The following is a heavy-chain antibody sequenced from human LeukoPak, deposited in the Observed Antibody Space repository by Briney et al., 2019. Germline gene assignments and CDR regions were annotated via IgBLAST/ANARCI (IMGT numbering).Heavy chain of an antibody. J-gene: IGHJ3*02. D-gene: IGHD3-10*01. CDR1: GYSISSGYY. V-gene: IGHV4-38-2*02. Sequence: SETLSLTCTVSGYSISSGYYWGWIRQPPGKGLEWIGSIYHSGSTYYNPSLKSRVTISVDTSKNQFSLKLSSVTAADTALYYCARDLNPGTTLVRGVPDALDIWGQETMVTVSS. CDR3: ARDLNPGTTLVRGVPDALDI. CDR2: IYHSGST.